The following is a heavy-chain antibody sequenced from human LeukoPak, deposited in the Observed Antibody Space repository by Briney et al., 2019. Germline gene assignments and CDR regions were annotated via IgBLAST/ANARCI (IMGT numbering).Heavy chain of an antibody. J-gene: IGHJ4*02. V-gene: IGHV4-39*01. CDR3: ARYSGSYSGYYFDY. D-gene: IGHD1-26*01. Sequence: PSETLSLTCTVSGGSIRSSSYYWGWLRQPPGKGLEWIGNIYYSGSTYYNPSLKSRVTISVDTSKNQFSLQLSSVTATDTAVYYCARYSGSYSGYYFDYWGQGTLVTVSS. CDR2: IYYSGST. CDR1: GGSIRSSSYY.